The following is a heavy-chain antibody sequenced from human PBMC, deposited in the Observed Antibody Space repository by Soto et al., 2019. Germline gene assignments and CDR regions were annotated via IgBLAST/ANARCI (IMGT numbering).Heavy chain of an antibody. J-gene: IGHJ4*02. D-gene: IGHD1-26*01. CDR1: GFTFSSYA. V-gene: IGHV3-23*01. CDR3: AKRGSGSDYID. Sequence: EVQLLESGGGLVQPGGSLRLSCAASGFTFSSYAMSWVRQAPGKGPERVPVISGSGGSTYFADSVKGRFTISRDNSKNTLYLQMNSLRAGDTAVYYCAKRGSGSDYIDWCQGTRVSVSS. CDR2: ISGSGGST.